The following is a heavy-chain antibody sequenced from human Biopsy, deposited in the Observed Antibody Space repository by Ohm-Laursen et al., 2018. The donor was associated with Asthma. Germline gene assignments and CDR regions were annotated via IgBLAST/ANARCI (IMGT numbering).Heavy chain of an antibody. J-gene: IGHJ3*02. CDR2: ISKDASTQ. D-gene: IGHD1-1*01. Sequence: SLRLSCAASGFSFSNFAIHWVRQAPGKGLEWVGVISKDASTQDYVDSVKGRFTMARDNSKNTLELQMNSLREEDTAVYYCVRDGTDDAFDIWGQGTVVSVSS. CDR3: VRDGTDDAFDI. CDR1: GFSFSNFA. V-gene: IGHV3-30*01.